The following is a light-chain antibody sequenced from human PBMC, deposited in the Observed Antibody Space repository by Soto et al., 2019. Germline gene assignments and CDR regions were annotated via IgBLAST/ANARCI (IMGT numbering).Light chain of an antibody. V-gene: IGKV3D-15*01. Sequence: QASATLSVSPGARATLSCRASQSVSNTLAWYQQKPGLAPRLLIHDVSTRATGIPARFSGSGSGTEFTLTISSLQSEDFAVYYCQQYDDWPLTFGGGTKVDI. CDR2: DVS. CDR3: QQYDDWPLT. CDR1: QSVSNT. J-gene: IGKJ4*01.